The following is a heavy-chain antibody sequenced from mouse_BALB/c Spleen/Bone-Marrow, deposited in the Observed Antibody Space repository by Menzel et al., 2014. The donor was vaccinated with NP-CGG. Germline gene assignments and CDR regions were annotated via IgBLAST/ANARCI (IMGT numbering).Heavy chain of an antibody. CDR2: IWAGGST. V-gene: IGHV2-9*02. J-gene: IGHJ3*01. D-gene: IGHD4-1*01. Sequence: VTLVESGPGLVAPSQSLSITCTVSGFSLTSYGVHWVRQPPGKGLEWLGVIWAGGSTNYNSALMSRLSISKDNSKSQVFLKMNSLQTDDTAMYYCARDNCRGAWFAYWGQGTLVTVSA. CDR1: GFSLTSYG. CDR3: ARDNCRGAWFAY.